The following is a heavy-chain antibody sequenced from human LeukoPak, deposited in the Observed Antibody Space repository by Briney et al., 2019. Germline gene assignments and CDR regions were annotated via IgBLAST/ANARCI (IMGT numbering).Heavy chain of an antibody. V-gene: IGHV3-11*06. D-gene: IGHD3-10*01. CDR2: ISSSSTDT. J-gene: IGHJ4*02. CDR1: GFTFSDFY. CDR3: ARKTYYYDSGSYSKSYYFDY. Sequence: GGSLRLSCAASGFTFSDFYMSWIRQPPGKGLEWLSDISSSSTDTNYADSVKGRFTISRDNAKNSLFLQLNSLRAEDTAVYYCARKTYYYDSGSYSKSYYFDYWGQGTLVTVCS.